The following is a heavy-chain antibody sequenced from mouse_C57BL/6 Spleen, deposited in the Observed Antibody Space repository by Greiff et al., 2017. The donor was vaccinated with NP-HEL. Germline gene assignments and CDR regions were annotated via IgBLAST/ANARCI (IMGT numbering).Heavy chain of an antibody. V-gene: IGHV5-12*01. D-gene: IGHD2-14*01. CDR3: ARQVLSYWYFDV. CDR2: ISNGGGST. Sequence: EVKLQESGGGLVQPGGSLKLSCAASGFTFSDYYMYWVRQTPEKRLEWVAYISNGGGSTYYPDTVKGRFTISRDNAKNTLYLQMSRLKSEDTAMYYCARQVLSYWYFDVWGTGTTVTVSS. CDR1: GFTFSDYY. J-gene: IGHJ1*03.